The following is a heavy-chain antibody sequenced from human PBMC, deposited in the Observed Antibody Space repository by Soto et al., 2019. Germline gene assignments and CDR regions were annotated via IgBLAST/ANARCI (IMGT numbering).Heavy chain of an antibody. D-gene: IGHD3-16*01. CDR3: AHRPLAESLFDY. J-gene: IGHJ4*02. CDR2: IYWDDDK. CDR1: GFSLSTSGGG. Sequence: QITLKESGPTLVKPTQTLTLTCTFSGFSLSTSGGGVGWIRQPSGKALEWLALIYWDDDKRYSPSLKSRLTITKDTSKNQVVLTMTNMDPVDTATYYCAHRPLAESLFDYWGQGTLVTVSS. V-gene: IGHV2-5*02.